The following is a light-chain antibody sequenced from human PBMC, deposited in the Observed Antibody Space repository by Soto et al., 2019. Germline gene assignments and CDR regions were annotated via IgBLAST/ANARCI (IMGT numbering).Light chain of an antibody. V-gene: IGKV3-20*01. CDR3: QQYGSSLWT. J-gene: IGKJ1*01. CDR2: GAS. CDR1: QSVGSS. Sequence: EIVLTQSPAPLSLSPGERAPLSWRASQSVGSSLAWYQQKLGQAPRLLIYGASSRATGIPDRFSGSGSGTDFTLTISRLEPEDFAVYYCQQYGSSLWTFGQGTKVDIK.